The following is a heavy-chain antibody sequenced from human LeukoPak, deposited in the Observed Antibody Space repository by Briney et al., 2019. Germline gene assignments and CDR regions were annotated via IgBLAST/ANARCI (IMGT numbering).Heavy chain of an antibody. CDR3: ASQYYDSSGGIFDY. J-gene: IGHJ4*02. CDR1: GGSISSYY. V-gene: IGHV4-59*01. CDR2: IYYSGST. Sequence: PSETLSLTCTVSGGSISSYYWSWIRQPPGKGLEWIGYIYYSGSTNYNPSLESRVTISVDTSKNQFSLKLSSVTAADTAVYYCASQYYDSSGGIFDYWGQGTLVTVSS. D-gene: IGHD3-22*01.